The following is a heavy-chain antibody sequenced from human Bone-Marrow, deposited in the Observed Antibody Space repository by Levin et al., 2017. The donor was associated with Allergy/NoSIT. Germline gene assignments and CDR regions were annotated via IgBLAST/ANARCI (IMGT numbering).Heavy chain of an antibody. CDR1: GFTFSSYA. Sequence: GESLKISCAASGFTFSSYAMSWVRQAPGKGLEWVSAISGSGGSTYYADSVKGRFTISRDNSKNTLYLQMNSLRAEDTAVYYCAKDPYGDLDYWGQGTLVTVSS. CDR3: AKDPYGDLDY. V-gene: IGHV3-23*01. CDR2: ISGSGGST. J-gene: IGHJ4*02. D-gene: IGHD4-17*01.